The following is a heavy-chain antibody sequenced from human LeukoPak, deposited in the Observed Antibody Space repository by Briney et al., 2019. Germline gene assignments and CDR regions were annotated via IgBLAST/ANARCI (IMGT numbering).Heavy chain of an antibody. J-gene: IGHJ3*02. CDR3: ARDRPSCLGRAPCHYYDSSGDDAFDI. D-gene: IGHD3-22*01. Sequence: GGSLRLSCAASGFTFSSYAMSWVRQIPGKGLEWVSGINGNGGSTNYADSVKGRFTISRDNSKNTLYLQMNSLRAEDTALYYCARDRPSCLGRAPCHYYDSSGDDAFDIWGQGTMVTVSS. CDR2: INGNGGST. V-gene: IGHV3-23*01. CDR1: GFTFSSYA.